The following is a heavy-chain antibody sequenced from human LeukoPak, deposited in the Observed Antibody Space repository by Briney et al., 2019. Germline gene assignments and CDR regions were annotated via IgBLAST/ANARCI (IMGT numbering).Heavy chain of an antibody. CDR3: ASGTSGEDYYYYGMDV. CDR1: GFTFSDYY. CDR2: ISSSGSTI. Sequence: GGSLRLSCAASGFTFSDYYMSWIRQAPGKGLEWVSYISSSGSTIYYADSVKGRFTISRDNSKNTLYLQMNSLRAEDTAVYYCASGTSGEDYYYYGMDVWGQGTTVTVSS. D-gene: IGHD2-15*01. J-gene: IGHJ6*02. V-gene: IGHV3-11*04.